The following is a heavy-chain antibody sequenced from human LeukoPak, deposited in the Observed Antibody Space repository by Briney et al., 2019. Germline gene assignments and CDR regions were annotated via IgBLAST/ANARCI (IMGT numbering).Heavy chain of an antibody. J-gene: IGHJ5*02. V-gene: IGHV3-23*01. CDR3: AKGGQWLAYNWFDP. CDR2: ISGSGGST. D-gene: IGHD6-19*01. CDR1: GFTFSIYA. Sequence: PGGSLRLPCAASGFTFSIYAMSWVRQAPGKGLEWVSAISGSGGSTYYADSVKGRFTISRDNSKNTLYLQMNSLRAEDTAVYYCAKGGQWLAYNWFDPWGQGTLVTVSS.